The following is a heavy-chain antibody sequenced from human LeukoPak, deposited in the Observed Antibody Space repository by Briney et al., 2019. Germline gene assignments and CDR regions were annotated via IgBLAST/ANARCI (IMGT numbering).Heavy chain of an antibody. D-gene: IGHD2-2*01. V-gene: IGHV1-8*01. CDR2: MNPNSGNT. Sequence: AASVKVSCKASGYSFTSYDINWVRQATGQGLEWMGWMNPNSGNTGYAQKLQGRVTMTTDTSTSTAYMELRSLRSDDTAVYYCARDRRIGYCSSTSCLSEDAGANYYGMDVWGQGTTVTVSS. J-gene: IGHJ6*02. CDR3: ARDRRIGYCSSTSCLSEDAGANYYGMDV. CDR1: GYSFTSYD.